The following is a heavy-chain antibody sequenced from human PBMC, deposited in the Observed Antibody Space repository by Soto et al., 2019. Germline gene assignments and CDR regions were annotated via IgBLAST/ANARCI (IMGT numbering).Heavy chain of an antibody. Sequence: GGSLRLSCAASGFTFSSYAMHWVRQAPGKGLEWVAVISYDGSNKYYADSVKGRFTISRDNSKNTLYLQMNSLRAEDTAVYYCARDGYDPTNNLGWFDPWGQGTLVTVSS. D-gene: IGHD5-12*01. V-gene: IGHV3-30-3*01. CDR3: ARDGYDPTNNLGWFDP. CDR2: ISYDGSNK. J-gene: IGHJ5*02. CDR1: GFTFSSYA.